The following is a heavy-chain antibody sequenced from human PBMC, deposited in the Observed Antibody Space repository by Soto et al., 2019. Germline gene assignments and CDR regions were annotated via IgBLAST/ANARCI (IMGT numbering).Heavy chain of an antibody. D-gene: IGHD3-3*01. CDR2: IHHSGST. CDR3: ARGVDSWSGYLF. CDR1: GGSFDGYY. V-gene: IGHV4-34*01. J-gene: IGHJ4*02. Sequence: ETLSLTCSLYGGSFDGYYWNWIRQSPGKGLEWIGEIHHSGSTKYNPSLKSRVSLSVDTSTKQFSLKMTSMTAADRGVYYCARGVDSWSGYLFWGQGTQVTVYS.